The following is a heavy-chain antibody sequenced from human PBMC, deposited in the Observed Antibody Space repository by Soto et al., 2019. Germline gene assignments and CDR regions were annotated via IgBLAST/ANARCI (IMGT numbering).Heavy chain of an antibody. Sequence: SETLSLTCTVSGGSISSYYWSWIRQPPGKGLEWIGYIYYSGSTNYNPSLKSRVTISVDTSKNQFSLKLSSVTAADTAVYYCAGHGPLRDYDFWSGPIRDYYYYYYMDVWGKGTTVTVSS. CDR3: AGHGPLRDYDFWSGPIRDYYYYYYMDV. V-gene: IGHV4-59*08. CDR2: IYYSGST. D-gene: IGHD3-3*01. CDR1: GGSISSYY. J-gene: IGHJ6*03.